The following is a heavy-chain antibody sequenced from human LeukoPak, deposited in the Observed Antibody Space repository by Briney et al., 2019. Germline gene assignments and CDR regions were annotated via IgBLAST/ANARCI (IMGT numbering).Heavy chain of an antibody. V-gene: IGHV3-74*01. D-gene: IGHD3-3*01. Sequence: GGSLRLSCAASGFTFSRYWIHWVRQAPGKGLEWVSRINPDGSTTTHADSVKGRFTISRDNAKNTLYLQMNSLRAEDTAVYYCARIDFWMGMDVWGKGTTVTVSS. CDR1: GFTFSRYW. CDR3: ARIDFWMGMDV. CDR2: INPDGSTT. J-gene: IGHJ6*04.